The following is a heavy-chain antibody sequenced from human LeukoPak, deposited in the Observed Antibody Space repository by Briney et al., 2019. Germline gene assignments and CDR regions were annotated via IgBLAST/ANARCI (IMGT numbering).Heavy chain of an antibody. CDR1: GGSISSSSYY. CDR3: ARHYIVGATGYFQH. D-gene: IGHD1-26*01. V-gene: IGHV4-39*01. Sequence: KSSETLSLTCTVSGGSISSSSYYWGWIRQPPGKGLEWIGSIYYSGSTYYNPSLKSRVTISVDTSKNQFSLKLSSVTAADTAVYYCARHYIVGATGYFQHWGQGTLVTVSS. J-gene: IGHJ1*01. CDR2: IYYSGST.